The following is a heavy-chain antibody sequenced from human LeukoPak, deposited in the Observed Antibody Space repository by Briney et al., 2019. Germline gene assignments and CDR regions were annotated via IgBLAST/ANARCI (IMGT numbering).Heavy chain of an antibody. CDR3: AKDAPYYDFWSGYYGDPFDY. CDR2: ISGSGGSA. J-gene: IGHJ4*02. Sequence: GGSLRLSCAASGFTFSSYAMSWVRQAPGKGLEWVSAISGSGGSAYYADSVKGRFTISRDNSKNTLYLQMNSLRAEDTAVYYCAKDAPYYDFWSGYYGDPFDYWGQGTLVTVSS. D-gene: IGHD3-3*01. V-gene: IGHV3-23*01. CDR1: GFTFSSYA.